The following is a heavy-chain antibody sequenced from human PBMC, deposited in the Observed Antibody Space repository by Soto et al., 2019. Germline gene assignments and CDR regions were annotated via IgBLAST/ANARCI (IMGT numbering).Heavy chain of an antibody. CDR2: ISAYNGNT. CDR1: GYTFTSYG. J-gene: IGHJ6*02. CDR3: ARWLPPPWDYYYGMDV. V-gene: IGHV1-18*01. Sequence: GAEVKKPGASVKVSCKASGYTFTSYGISWVRQAPGQGLEWMGWISAYNGNTNYAQKLQGRVTMTTDTSTSTAYMELRSLRSDDTAVYYCARWLPPPWDYYYGMDVWGQGTTVTVSS. D-gene: IGHD5-12*01.